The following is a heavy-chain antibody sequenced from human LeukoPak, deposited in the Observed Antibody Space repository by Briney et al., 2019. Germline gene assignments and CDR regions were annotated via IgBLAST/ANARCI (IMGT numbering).Heavy chain of an antibody. Sequence: PGGSLRLSCAASGFTFSSYEMNWVRQAPGKGLEWVSCISSSGSTIYYADSVKGRFTISRDNAKNSLYLQMNSLRAEDTAVYYCARGYLVALVDYWGQGTLVTVSS. J-gene: IGHJ4*02. CDR3: ARGYLVALVDY. D-gene: IGHD2-15*01. CDR1: GFTFSSYE. V-gene: IGHV3-48*03. CDR2: ISSSGSTI.